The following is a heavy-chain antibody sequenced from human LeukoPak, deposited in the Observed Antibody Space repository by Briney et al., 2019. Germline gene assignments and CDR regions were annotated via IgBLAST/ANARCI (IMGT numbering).Heavy chain of an antibody. CDR2: INTNTGNP. J-gene: IGHJ4*02. Sequence: ASVKVSCKASGYTFTSYGISWVRQAPGQGLEWMGWINTNTGNPTYAQGFTGRFVFSLDTSVSTAYLQISSLKAEDTAVYYCARRPYCSGGSCYSLNYFDYWGQGTLVTVSS. V-gene: IGHV7-4-1*02. CDR1: GYTFTSYG. D-gene: IGHD2-15*01. CDR3: ARRPYCSGGSCYSLNYFDY.